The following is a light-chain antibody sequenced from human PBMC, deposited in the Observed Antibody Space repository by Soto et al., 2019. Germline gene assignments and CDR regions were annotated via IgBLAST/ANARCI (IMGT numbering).Light chain of an antibody. CDR3: SSYAGRTLYV. Sequence: QSLLAQPPSASWSPGQSVTISCTGTSSDVGGYDYVSWYQQRPGKAPKLLIHEVNKRPSGVPDRFSGSKSGNTASLTVSGLQAEDEADYYCSSYAGRTLYVFGTGTKVTVL. CDR2: EVN. CDR1: SSDVGGYDY. V-gene: IGLV2-8*01. J-gene: IGLJ1*01.